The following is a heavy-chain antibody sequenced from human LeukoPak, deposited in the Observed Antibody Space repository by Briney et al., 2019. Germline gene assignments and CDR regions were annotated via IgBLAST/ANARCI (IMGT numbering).Heavy chain of an antibody. CDR2: TYYSGTT. D-gene: IGHD3-10*01. CDR1: GGSISSSDYH. CDR3: ARRGYYPIDY. V-gene: IGHV4-39*01. J-gene: IGHJ4*02. Sequence: SETLSLTCTVSGGSISSSDYHWGWIRQPPGKGLEWIGSTYYSGTTYYNPSLKSRVTISVDTSKNQFSLKLSSVTAADTAVYYCARRGYYPIDYWGQGILVSVSS.